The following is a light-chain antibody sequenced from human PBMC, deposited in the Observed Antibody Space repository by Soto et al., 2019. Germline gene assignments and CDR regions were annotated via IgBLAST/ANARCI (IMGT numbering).Light chain of an antibody. J-gene: IGLJ3*02. CDR2: LEGSGSY. Sequence: QPVLTQSSSASASLGSSVKLTCTLSSGHSSYIIAWHQQQPGKDPRYLMKLEGSGSYNKGSGVPDRFSGSSSGADRYLTISNLQFEDEADYYCETWDGNTRVFAGGTKLTVL. CDR1: SGHSSYI. CDR3: ETWDGNTRV. V-gene: IGLV4-60*02.